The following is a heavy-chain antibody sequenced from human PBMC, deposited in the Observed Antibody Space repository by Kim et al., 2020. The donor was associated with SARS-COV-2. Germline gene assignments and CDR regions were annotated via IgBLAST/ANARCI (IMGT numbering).Heavy chain of an antibody. V-gene: IGHV3-23*01. D-gene: IGHD2-8*01. J-gene: IGHJ5*02. CDR3: ARCGVTCHFNFFDL. CDR2: ISNIADRP. CDR1: GFTFDNYA. Sequence: GGSLRLSCTASGFTFDNYAMSWVRQAPGKGLEWVSSISNIADRPIYADSVKGRFTISRDNSRNTLYLQMDGLRVDDTALYHCARCGVTCHFNFFDLWGQGTLVTVSS.